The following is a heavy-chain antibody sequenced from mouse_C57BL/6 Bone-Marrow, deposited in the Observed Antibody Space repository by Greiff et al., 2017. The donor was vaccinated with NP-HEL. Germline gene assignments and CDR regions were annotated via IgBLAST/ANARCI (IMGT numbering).Heavy chain of an antibody. Sequence: VQLQQPGAELVKPGASVKLSCKASGYTFTSYWMQWVKQRPGQGLEWIGEIDPSDSYTNYNQKFKGKATLTVDTSSSTAYMQLSSLTSEDSAVYYCAPYYYGSSTRYFDVWGTGTTVTVSS. CDR2: IDPSDSYT. CDR1: GYTFTSYW. V-gene: IGHV1-50*01. D-gene: IGHD1-1*01. CDR3: APYYYGSSTRYFDV. J-gene: IGHJ1*03.